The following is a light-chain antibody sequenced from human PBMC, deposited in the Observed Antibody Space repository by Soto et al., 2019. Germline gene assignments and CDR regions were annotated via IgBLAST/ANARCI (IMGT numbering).Light chain of an antibody. CDR2: GAS. CDR3: QKSNNWPLS. V-gene: IGKV3-15*01. CDR1: QSVNSR. Sequence: EIVMTQSPATLSVSPGDRVTLSCRASQSVNSRLAWYQQNPGQAPRLLIYGASTRATDIPARFSGSGSGTEFTLTISSLQSEDFGVYYCQKSNNWPLSFGGGTKVEIK. J-gene: IGKJ4*01.